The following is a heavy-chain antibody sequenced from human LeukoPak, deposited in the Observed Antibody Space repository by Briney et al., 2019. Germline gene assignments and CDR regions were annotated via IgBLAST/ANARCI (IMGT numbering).Heavy chain of an antibody. CDR2: ISSNGGST. D-gene: IGHD3-3*01. V-gene: IGHV3-64*01. CDR3: ASGYDFWSGYPSFDY. CDR1: GFTFSSYA. J-gene: IGHJ4*02. Sequence: GGSLRLSCAASGFTFSSYAMHWVRLAPGKGLEYVSAISSNGGSTYYANSVKGRFTISRDNSKNTLYLQMGSLRAEDMAVYYCASGYDFWSGYPSFDYWGQGTLVTVSS.